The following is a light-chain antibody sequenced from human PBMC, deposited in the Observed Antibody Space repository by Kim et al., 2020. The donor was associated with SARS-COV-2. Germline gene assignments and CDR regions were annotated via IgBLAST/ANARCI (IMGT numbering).Light chain of an antibody. CDR1: QSITKH. V-gene: IGKV1-39*01. J-gene: IGKJ2*01. CDR3: QQSYSTPYT. Sequence: DIQMTQSPSSLSASVGDTVTITCRASQSITKHLNWYQQKPGKVPNLLMYGASSLQGGVSSRFSGSGSGTDFTLTIRSLQSEDFATYYCQQSYSTPYTFGQGTKLEI. CDR2: GAS.